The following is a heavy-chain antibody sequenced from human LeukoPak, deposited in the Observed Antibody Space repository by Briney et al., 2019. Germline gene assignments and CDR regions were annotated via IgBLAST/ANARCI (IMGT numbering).Heavy chain of an antibody. J-gene: IGHJ4*02. CDR2: ISAYNGNT. CDR3: ARVVTAINNLDY. CDR1: GYTFTSYG. D-gene: IGHD2-21*02. V-gene: IGHV1-18*01. Sequence: ASVKLSCKASGYTFTSYGISWVRQAPGQGLEWMGWISAYNGNTNYAQKLQGRVTMTTDTSTSTAYMELRSLRSDDTAVYYCARVVTAINNLDYWGQGTLVTVSS.